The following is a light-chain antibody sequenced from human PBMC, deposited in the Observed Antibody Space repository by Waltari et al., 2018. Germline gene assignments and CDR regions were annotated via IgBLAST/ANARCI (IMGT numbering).Light chain of an antibody. CDR1: SSNLGNNV. Sequence: QSVLTQPPSASGTPGQRVTISCSGSSSNLGNNVVNWYQQVPGTAPKLLIYRNDLRPSGVTDRFSASKSCTSASLAISGLQSEDEAEYYCASWDDSLNGHWVFGGGTKVTVL. J-gene: IGLJ3*02. CDR3: ASWDDSLNGHWV. V-gene: IGLV1-44*01. CDR2: RND.